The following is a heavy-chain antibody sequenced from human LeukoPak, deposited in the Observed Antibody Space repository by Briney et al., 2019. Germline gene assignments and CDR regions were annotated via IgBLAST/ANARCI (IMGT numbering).Heavy chain of an antibody. Sequence: PGGSLRLSCAASGFTFSSYGIHWVRQAPGKGLEWVGFIRSKAYGGTTEYAASVKGRFTISRDDSKSIAYLQMNSLKTEDTAVYYCTRGPAITMIVALADIWGQGTMVTVSS. CDR1: GFTFSSYG. V-gene: IGHV3-49*04. D-gene: IGHD3-22*01. CDR2: IRSKAYGGTT. CDR3: TRGPAITMIVALADI. J-gene: IGHJ3*02.